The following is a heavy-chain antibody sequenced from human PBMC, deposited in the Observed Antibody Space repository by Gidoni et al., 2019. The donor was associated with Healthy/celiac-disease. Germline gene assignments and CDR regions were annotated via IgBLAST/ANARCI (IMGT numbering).Heavy chain of an antibody. D-gene: IGHD4-17*01. CDR3: ARAFGVGLMTTVTREDWYFDL. CDR2: IGTAGDT. CDR1: GFTFSSYD. V-gene: IGHV3-13*01. J-gene: IGHJ2*01. Sequence: EVQLVESGGGLVQPGGSLRLSCAASGFTFSSYDMLWVRQATGKGLEWVSAIGTAGDTYYPGSVKGRFTISRENAKNSLYLQMNSLRAGDTAVYYCARAFGVGLMTTVTREDWYFDLWGRGTLVTVSS.